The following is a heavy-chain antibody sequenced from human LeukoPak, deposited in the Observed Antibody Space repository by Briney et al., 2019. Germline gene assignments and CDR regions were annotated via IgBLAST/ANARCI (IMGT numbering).Heavy chain of an antibody. D-gene: IGHD5-24*01. CDR2: IDPSDSYT. Sequence: GESLRISCKGSGYSFTSYWISWVRQMPGRGLEWMGRIDPSDSYTNYSPSFQGQVTISADKSISTVYLQWSSLKASDTAMYYCARLGMATTDYFDYWGQGTLVTVSS. CDR3: ARLGMATTDYFDY. V-gene: IGHV5-10-1*04. J-gene: IGHJ4*02. CDR1: GYSFTSYW.